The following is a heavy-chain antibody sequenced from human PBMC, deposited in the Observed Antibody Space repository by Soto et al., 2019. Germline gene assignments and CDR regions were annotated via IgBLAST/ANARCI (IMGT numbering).Heavy chain of an antibody. Sequence: ASVKVSCKASGYTFTNSGISWVRQAPGQGLEWMGWIGAYNGHTKYAQKLQGRVTKTTDTSTSTAYMELRSLKSDDTAVYYCAREDYYDSSGYLPVRYYFGMDVWGQGTTVTVSS. CDR1: GYTFTNSG. D-gene: IGHD3-22*01. CDR2: IGAYNGHT. V-gene: IGHV1-18*01. J-gene: IGHJ6*02. CDR3: AREDYYDSSGYLPVRYYFGMDV.